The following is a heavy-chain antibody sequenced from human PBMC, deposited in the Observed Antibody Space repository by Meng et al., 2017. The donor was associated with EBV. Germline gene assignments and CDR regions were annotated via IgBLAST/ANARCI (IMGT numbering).Heavy chain of an antibody. CDR2: FSATSVGK. D-gene: IGHD1-26*01. J-gene: IGHJ4*02. Sequence: EQLVTSRGGFVQPVGSPRLSCAVSGFSFSNYARCLVRPAPRKRLEWVSGFSATSVGKYYADSVKGRFAISRDNSQNTVTLHMNILRAEDTAIYYCNSGSHSPLDSWGQGTLVTASS. V-gene: IGHV3-23*04. CDR3: NSGSHSPLDS. CDR1: GFSFSNYA.